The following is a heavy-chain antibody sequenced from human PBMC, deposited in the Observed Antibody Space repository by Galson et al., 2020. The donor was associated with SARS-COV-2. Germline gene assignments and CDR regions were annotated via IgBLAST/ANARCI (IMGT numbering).Heavy chain of an antibody. CDR3: ARQLVLLYYGMDV. D-gene: IGHD6-13*01. V-gene: IGHV3-30*04. CDR1: GFTFSSYA. Sequence: GESLKISCAASGFTFSSYAMHWVRQAPGKGLEWVAVISYDGSNKYYADSVKGRFTISRDNSKNTLYPQMNSLRAEDTAVYYCARQLVLLYYGMDVWGQGTTVTVSS. J-gene: IGHJ6*02. CDR2: ISYDGSNK.